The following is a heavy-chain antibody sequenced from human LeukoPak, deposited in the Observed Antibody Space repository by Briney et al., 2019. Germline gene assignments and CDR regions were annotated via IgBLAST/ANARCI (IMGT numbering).Heavy chain of an antibody. Sequence: SETLSLTCTVSGGSISSYYWSWIRQPPGKGLEWIGYIYYSGSTYYNPSLKSRVTISVDTSKNQFSLKLSSVTAADTAVYYCARYLAHAQGYYGSGSPYGFDPWGQGTLVTVSS. CDR1: GGSISSYY. D-gene: IGHD3-10*01. CDR3: ARYLAHAQGYYGSGSPYGFDP. CDR2: IYYSGST. J-gene: IGHJ5*02. V-gene: IGHV4-59*06.